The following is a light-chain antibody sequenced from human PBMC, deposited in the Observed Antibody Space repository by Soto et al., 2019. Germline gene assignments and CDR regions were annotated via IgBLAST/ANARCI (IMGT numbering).Light chain of an antibody. Sequence: QSALTQPPSASGSPGQSVTISCTGTSSDVGGYNYVSWYQQHPGKAPKLMIYEVSKRPSGVPDRFSGSKSGNTASLTVSGLQAEDEADYYCNSYAGTNHVVFGGGTKLTVL. J-gene: IGLJ2*01. CDR2: EVS. CDR1: SSDVGGYNY. V-gene: IGLV2-8*01. CDR3: NSYAGTNHVV.